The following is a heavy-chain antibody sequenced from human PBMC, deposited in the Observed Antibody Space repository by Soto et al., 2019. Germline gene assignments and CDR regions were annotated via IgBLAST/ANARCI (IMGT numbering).Heavy chain of an antibody. D-gene: IGHD2-8*01. CDR2: INRNGKNK. CDR3: ARRRRTDMDDIVLMHDFDF. CDR1: GFTFSDYY. Sequence: QVQLVESGGGLVKPGGSLRLSCAASGFTFSDYYMSWIRQAPGRGLEWLSYINRNGKNKDYADSVRGRFTISRDNAKTSLYLEMNGQSVEDTAVYYCARRRRTDMDDIVLMHDFDFWGQGTLVTVSS. V-gene: IGHV3-11*01. J-gene: IGHJ4*02.